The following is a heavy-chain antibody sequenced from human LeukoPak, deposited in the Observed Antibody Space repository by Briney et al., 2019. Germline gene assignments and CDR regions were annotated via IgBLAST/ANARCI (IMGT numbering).Heavy chain of an antibody. CDR3: AKDRPPAVRWLQRRYYYYYMDV. CDR1: GFTFSSYA. V-gene: IGHV3-23*01. CDR2: ISGSGGST. Sequence: GGSLRLSCAASGFTFSSYAMSWVRQAPGKGLEWVSAISGSGGSTYYADSVKGRFTISRDNSKNTLYLQMNSLRAEDTAVYYCAKDRPPAVRWLQRRYYYYYMDVWGKGTTVTVSS. D-gene: IGHD5-24*01. J-gene: IGHJ6*03.